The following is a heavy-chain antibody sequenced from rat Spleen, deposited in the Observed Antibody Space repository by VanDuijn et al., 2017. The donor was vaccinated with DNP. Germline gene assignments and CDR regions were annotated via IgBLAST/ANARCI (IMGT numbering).Heavy chain of an antibody. CDR2: ISSGGST. Sequence: QVQLKESGPGLVQPSQTLSLTCTVSGFSFTNYGVSWVRQPPGKGLEWIASISSGGSTYYNSVLKSRLSITRDTSKSQVFLKMNSLQTEDTAIYFCTRGMTTTDYWGQGVMVTVSS. CDR1: GFSFTNYG. V-gene: IGHV2S12*01. D-gene: IGHD1-10*01. J-gene: IGHJ2*01. CDR3: TRGMTTTDY.